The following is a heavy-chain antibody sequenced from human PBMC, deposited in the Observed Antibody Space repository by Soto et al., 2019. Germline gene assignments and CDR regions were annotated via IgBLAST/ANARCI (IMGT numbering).Heavy chain of an antibody. V-gene: IGHV3-15*07. CDR3: TTAVVTAYAFDI. D-gene: IGHD2-21*02. Sequence: PGGSLRLSCAASGFTFSNAWMNWVRQAPGKGLEWVGRIKTKTDGGTTDYAAPVKARFTISRDDSKNTLYLQMNSLKTEDTAVYYCTTAVVTAYAFDIWSQGTMVTVSS. CDR1: GFTFSNAW. CDR2: IKTKTDGGTT. J-gene: IGHJ3*02.